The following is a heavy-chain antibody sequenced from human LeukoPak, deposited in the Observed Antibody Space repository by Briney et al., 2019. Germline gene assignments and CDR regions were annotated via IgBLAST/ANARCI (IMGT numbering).Heavy chain of an antibody. CDR3: AKTTTDYGDYRSY. CDR1: GFTFNDYA. J-gene: IGHJ4*02. D-gene: IGHD4-17*01. Sequence: GGSLTLSCSVSGFTFNDYALHWVRQAPGKGLEWVSTISSFGYNAYYADSVRGRFTISRDNSKNTLYPQMTSLRAGDTAVYYCAKTTTDYGDYRSYWGLGTQVTVSS. V-gene: IGHV3-23*01. CDR2: ISSFGYNA.